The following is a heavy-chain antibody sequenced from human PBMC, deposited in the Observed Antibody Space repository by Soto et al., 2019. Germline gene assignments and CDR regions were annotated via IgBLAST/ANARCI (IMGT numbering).Heavy chain of an antibody. CDR1: GFIFRNFA. J-gene: IGHJ4*02. Sequence: EVHLLESGGGLVQRGGSLRLSCEASGFIFRNFAMRWVRQAPGEGLEWVASITDSGDTTYYTDSVKGRFTISRDNSRNTLYLQMTSLRAEDTAVFYCAKDLEGRLGTHFAFDSWGQGTLVSVSS. CDR2: ITDSGDTT. D-gene: IGHD3-16*01. V-gene: IGHV3-23*01. CDR3: AKDLEGRLGTHFAFDS.